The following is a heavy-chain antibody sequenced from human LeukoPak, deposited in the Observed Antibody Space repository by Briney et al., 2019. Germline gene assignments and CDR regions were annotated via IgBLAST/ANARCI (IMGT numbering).Heavy chain of an antibody. V-gene: IGHV4-59*08. J-gene: IGHJ4*02. CDR3: AATMVRGVHTHFDY. CDR1: GGSITNYY. D-gene: IGHD3-10*01. CDR2: VYYSGST. Sequence: SETLSLTCTVSGGSITNYYWSGIRQPPGKGLEWIGYVYYSGSTNYNPSLKSRVTISVDTSKNQFSLKLSSVTAADTAVYYCAATMVRGVHTHFDYWGQGTLVTVSS.